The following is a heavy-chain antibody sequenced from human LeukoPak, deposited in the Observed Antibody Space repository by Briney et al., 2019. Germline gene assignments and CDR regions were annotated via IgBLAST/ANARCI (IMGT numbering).Heavy chain of an antibody. CDR3: ARATQFIGGYSYGYFDY. CDR1: GGSISSSSYY. V-gene: IGHV4-39*07. CDR2: IYYSGST. J-gene: IGHJ4*02. D-gene: IGHD5-18*01. Sequence: PSETLSLTCTVSGGSISSSSYYWGWIRQPPGKGLEWIGSIYYSGSTYYNPSLKSRVTISVDTSKNQFSLKLSSVTAADTAVYYCARATQFIGGYSYGYFDYWGQGTLVTVSS.